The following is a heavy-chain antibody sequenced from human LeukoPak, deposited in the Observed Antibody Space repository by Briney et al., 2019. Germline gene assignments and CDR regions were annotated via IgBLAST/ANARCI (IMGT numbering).Heavy chain of an antibody. CDR2: ISYDGSNK. D-gene: IGHD3-3*01. CDR3: ARAEEPDDFWSGYYHYYFDY. J-gene: IGHJ4*02. Sequence: GGSLRLSCAASGFTFSSYGMHWVRQAPGKGLEWVAVISYDGSNKYYADSVKGRFTISRDNSKNTLYLQMNSLRAEDTAVYYCARAEEPDDFWSGYYHYYFDYWGQGTLVTVSS. V-gene: IGHV3-30*19. CDR1: GFTFSSYG.